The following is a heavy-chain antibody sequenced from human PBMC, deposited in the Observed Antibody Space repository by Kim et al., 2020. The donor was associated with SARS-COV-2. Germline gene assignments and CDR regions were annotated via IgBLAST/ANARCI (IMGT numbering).Heavy chain of an antibody. CDR2: ISYSGIT. V-gene: IGHV4-59*13. J-gene: IGHJ5*02. CDR1: GASISGFH. CDR3: AKYTDCTTYSCYTSWFDP. Sequence: SETLSLTCTVSGASISGFHWSWIRQPPGKGLEWIAYISYSGITNYNPSLKSRVSISVDTSKSQFSLKLTSVTAADTAVYYCAKYTDCTTYSCYTSWFDP. D-gene: IGHD2-2*02.